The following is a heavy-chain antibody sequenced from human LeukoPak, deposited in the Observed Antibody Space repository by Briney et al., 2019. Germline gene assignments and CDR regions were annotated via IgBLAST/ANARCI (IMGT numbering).Heavy chain of an antibody. D-gene: IGHD3-16*01. CDR3: ARDHYGY. CDR1: GFTFSSYA. J-gene: IGHJ4*02. Sequence: PGRSLRPSCAASGFTFSSYAMHWVRQAPGKGLEWVAVISYDGSNKYYADSVKGRFTISRGNSKNTLYLQMNSLRAEDTAVYYCARDHYGYWGQGTLVTVSS. V-gene: IGHV3-30-3*01. CDR2: ISYDGSNK.